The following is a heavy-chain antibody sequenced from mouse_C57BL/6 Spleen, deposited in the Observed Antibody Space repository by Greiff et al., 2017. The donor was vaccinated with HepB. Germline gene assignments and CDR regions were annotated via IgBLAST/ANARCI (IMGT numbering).Heavy chain of an antibody. J-gene: IGHJ4*01. V-gene: IGHV1-80*01. CDR1: GYAFSSYW. CDR3: ARDDYLYAMDY. D-gene: IGHD2-4*01. CDR2: IYPGDGDT. Sequence: VQLKQSGAELVKPGASVKISCKASGYAFSSYWMNWVKQRPGKGLEWIGQIYPGDGDTNYNGKFKGKATLTADKSSSTAYMQLSSLTSEDSAVYFCARDDYLYAMDYWGQGTSVTVSS.